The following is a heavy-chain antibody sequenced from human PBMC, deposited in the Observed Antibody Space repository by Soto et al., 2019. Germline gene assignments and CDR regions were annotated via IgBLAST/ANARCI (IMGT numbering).Heavy chain of an antibody. CDR2: IKQDGSEY. CDR1: GFTFSTYC. D-gene: IGHD3-16*01. CDR3: ARGAFTTWGSSPLDY. V-gene: IGHV3-7*04. Sequence: EVQLVESGGGLVQPGGSLRLSCAASGFTFSTYCMTWVRQAPGKGLEWVANIKQDGSEYYYVGSVKGRFTISINNAKNSLYLQMTRLRAEDTAVYYCARGAFTTWGSSPLDYWGQGTMVTVSS. J-gene: IGHJ4*02.